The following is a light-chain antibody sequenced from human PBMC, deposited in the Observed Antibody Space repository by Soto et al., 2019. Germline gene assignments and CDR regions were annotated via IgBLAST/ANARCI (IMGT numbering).Light chain of an antibody. CDR1: QSISIN. J-gene: IGKJ5*01. CDR3: QQYGTTRIT. CDR2: GAS. Sequence: EIVLTQSPGTLSVSPGDRVTLSCRASQSISINLAWYQQKPGQAPRLLMYGASNRATGIPDRFSGSGSETDFTLTISGLEPEDFAVYYCQQYGTTRITFGQGTRRRL. V-gene: IGKV3-20*01.